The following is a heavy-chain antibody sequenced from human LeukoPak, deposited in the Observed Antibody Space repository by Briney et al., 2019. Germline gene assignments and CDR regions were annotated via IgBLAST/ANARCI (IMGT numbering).Heavy chain of an antibody. Sequence: GGSLRLSCAAPGFTFSNYAMSWVRQAPGKGLEWVSAITGSGGNTYYADSVKGRFTVSRDNSKNTVFLQMNSLRAEDTAVYYCAKWGDYGVLTGYYVSDYWGQGTLVTVSS. CDR3: AKWGDYGVLTGYYVSDY. V-gene: IGHV3-23*01. D-gene: IGHD3-9*01. CDR2: ITGSGGNT. J-gene: IGHJ4*02. CDR1: GFTFSNYA.